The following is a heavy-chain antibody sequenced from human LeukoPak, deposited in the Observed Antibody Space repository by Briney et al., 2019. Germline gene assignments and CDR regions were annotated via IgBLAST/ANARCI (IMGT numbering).Heavy chain of an antibody. D-gene: IGHD1-26*01. Sequence: PGGSLRLSCAASGSTFSSFGMHWVRQAPGKGLEWVAYIRYDGSNKKYADSLEGRFTISRDNSKNALYLQIDSLRPEDTAVYYCAKKSGAAFYNWFDPWGQGTLVTVSS. V-gene: IGHV3-30*02. CDR2: IRYDGSNK. CDR3: AKKSGAAFYNWFDP. CDR1: GSTFSSFG. J-gene: IGHJ5*02.